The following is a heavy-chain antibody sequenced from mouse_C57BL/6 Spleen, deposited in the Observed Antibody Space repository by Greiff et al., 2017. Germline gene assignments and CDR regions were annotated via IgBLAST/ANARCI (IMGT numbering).Heavy chain of an antibody. CDR2: INPSTGGT. J-gene: IGHJ1*03. V-gene: IGHV1-42*01. Sequence: EVQLVESGPELVKPGASVKISCKASGYSFTGYYMNWVKQSPEKSLEWIGEINPSTGGTTYNQKFKAKATLTVDKSSSTAYMQLKSLTSEDSAVYYCATLYGSSPWYFDVWGTGTTVTVSS. CDR3: ATLYGSSPWYFDV. D-gene: IGHD1-1*01. CDR1: GYSFTGYY.